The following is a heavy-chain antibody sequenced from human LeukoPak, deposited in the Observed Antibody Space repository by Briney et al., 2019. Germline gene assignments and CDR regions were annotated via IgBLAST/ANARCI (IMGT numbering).Heavy chain of an antibody. D-gene: IGHD5-24*01. CDR2: INHSGST. Sequence: SETLSLTCAVYGGSFSGYYWSWIRQPPGKGLEWIGEINHSGSTNYNPSLKSRVTISVDTSKNQFSLKLSSVTAADRAVYYCAGYNRVLRHWGQGTLVTVSS. J-gene: IGHJ4*02. V-gene: IGHV4-34*01. CDR3: AGYNRVLRH. CDR1: GGSFSGYY.